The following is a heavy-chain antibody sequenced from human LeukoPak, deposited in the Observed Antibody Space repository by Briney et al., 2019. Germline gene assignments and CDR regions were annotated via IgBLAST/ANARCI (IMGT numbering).Heavy chain of an antibody. D-gene: IGHD4-17*01. Sequence: ASVKVSCKASGGTFSSYAISWVRQAPGQGLEWMGIINPSGGSTSYAQKFQGRVTMTGDTSTSTVYMELSSLRSEDTAVYYCARDYGDTIDYWGQGTLVTVSS. CDR1: GGTFSSYA. CDR3: ARDYGDTIDY. V-gene: IGHV1-46*01. CDR2: INPSGGST. J-gene: IGHJ4*02.